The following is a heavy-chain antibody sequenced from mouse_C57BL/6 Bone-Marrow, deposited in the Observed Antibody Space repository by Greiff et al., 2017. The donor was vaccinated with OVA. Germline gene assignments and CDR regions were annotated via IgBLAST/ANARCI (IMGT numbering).Heavy chain of an antibody. D-gene: IGHD3-2*02. V-gene: IGHV5-16*01. Sequence: EVMLVESEGGLVQPGSSMKLSCTASGLTFSDYYMAWVRQVPEKGLEWVANINYDGSSTYYLDSLKSRFIISRDNAKNILYLQMSSLKSEDTATYYCARELRLLYFDYWGQGTTLTVSS. J-gene: IGHJ2*01. CDR3: ARELRLLYFDY. CDR2: INYDGSST. CDR1: GLTFSDYY.